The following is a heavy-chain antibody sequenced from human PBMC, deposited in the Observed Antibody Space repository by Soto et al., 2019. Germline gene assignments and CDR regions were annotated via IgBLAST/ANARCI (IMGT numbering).Heavy chain of an antibody. CDR1: GYTFSTYA. V-gene: IGHV1-18*01. CDR2: ISAFNGNT. Sequence: QVQLVQSGAEVKKPGASVKVSCKASGYTFSTYAISWVRQAPGQGLEWMGWISAFNGNTHFAQKVQGRVTLTTETSTSTAYMELRSLRSDETAVYYCARATGTTTAYEAYDIWGQGTMVTVSS. J-gene: IGHJ3*02. D-gene: IGHD1-7*01. CDR3: ARATGTTTAYEAYDI.